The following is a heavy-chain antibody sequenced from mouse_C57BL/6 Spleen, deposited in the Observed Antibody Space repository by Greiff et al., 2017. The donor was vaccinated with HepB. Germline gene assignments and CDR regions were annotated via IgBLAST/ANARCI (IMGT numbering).Heavy chain of an antibody. Sequence: HVQLQQPGAELVKPGASVKLSCKASGYTFTSYWMHWVKQRPGQGLEWIGMIHPNSGSTNYNEKFKSKATLTVDKSSSTAYMQLSSLTSEDSAVYYCAREDYGSSSFAYWGQGTLVTVSA. CDR3: AREDYGSSSFAY. D-gene: IGHD1-1*01. V-gene: IGHV1-64*01. CDR1: GYTFTSYW. J-gene: IGHJ3*01. CDR2: IHPNSGST.